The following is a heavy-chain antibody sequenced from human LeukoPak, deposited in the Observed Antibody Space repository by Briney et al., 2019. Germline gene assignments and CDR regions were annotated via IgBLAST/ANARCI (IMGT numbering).Heavy chain of an antibody. CDR2: IHDDGGF. V-gene: IGHV4-4*02. D-gene: IGHD2-2*01. CDR3: ARDLGYQLLY. Sequence: PSGTLSLTCAVSGVSITYSNWWSWVRQPPGKGLEWIGEIHDDGGFHCNPLLKGRVTMSMDRSQNQFSLRLSSVTAADTAAYYCARDLGYQLLYWGQGIQVTVSS. CDR1: GVSITYSNW. J-gene: IGHJ4*02.